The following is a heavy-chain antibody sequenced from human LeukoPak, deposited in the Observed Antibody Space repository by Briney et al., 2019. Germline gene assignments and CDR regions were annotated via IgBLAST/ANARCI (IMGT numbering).Heavy chain of an antibody. D-gene: IGHD2-21*01. J-gene: IGHJ4*02. Sequence: PSETLSLTCKVSGGSISGYYWSWIRQPAGKRLEWIGRLDSSGSTNYNSSLKSRVTMSIDRSQFSLRLTSVTAADTAIYYCARGTSCGSKCFFDYWGQGILVTVSS. CDR3: ARGTSCGSKCFFDY. CDR2: LDSSGST. CDR1: GGSISGYY. V-gene: IGHV4-4*07.